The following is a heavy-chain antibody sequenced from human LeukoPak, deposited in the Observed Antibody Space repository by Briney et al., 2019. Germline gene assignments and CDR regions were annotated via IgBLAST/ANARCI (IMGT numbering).Heavy chain of an antibody. D-gene: IGHD6-13*01. CDR1: GFTFSSYG. CDR3: AKRGSGSSIAAVGTPEKYFDY. V-gene: IGHV3-23*01. Sequence: GGSLRLSCAASGFTFSSYGMSWVRQAPGKGLEWVSAISSSGGSTYYADSVKGRFTISRDNSKNTLYLQMNSLRAEDTAVYYCAKRGSGSSIAAVGTPEKYFDYWGQGTLVTVSS. J-gene: IGHJ4*02. CDR2: ISSSGGST.